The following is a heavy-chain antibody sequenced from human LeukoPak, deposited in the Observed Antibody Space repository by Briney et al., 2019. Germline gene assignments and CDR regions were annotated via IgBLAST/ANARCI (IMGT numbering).Heavy chain of an antibody. V-gene: IGHV4-59*01. CDR2: IYYSGSN. CDR1: AGSISNYY. Sequence: SETLSLTCNVSAGSISNYYWTWIRQLPGEGLEWIGYIYYSGSNNYNPSLKSRVTISIDTSKNQFSLKLSSVTAADTAVYYCARETLEGKFDPWGQGILVTVSS. D-gene: IGHD1-1*01. J-gene: IGHJ5*02. CDR3: ARETLEGKFDP.